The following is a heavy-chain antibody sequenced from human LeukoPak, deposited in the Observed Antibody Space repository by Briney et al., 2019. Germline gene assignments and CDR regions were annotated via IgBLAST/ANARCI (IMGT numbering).Heavy chain of an antibody. V-gene: IGHV5-51*01. CDR2: ISPSDYDT. D-gene: IGHD2-2*01. Sequence: GESLKISCKGSGYTFTSYWIGWVRQMPGQGLEWMGIISPSDYDTTYSPSFQGQVTISADKSISTAYLQWSSLKASDTAIYYCARRVCSSISCPPYFFDDWGQGSLVTVSS. CDR3: ARRVCSSISCPPYFFDD. J-gene: IGHJ4*02. CDR1: GYTFTSYW.